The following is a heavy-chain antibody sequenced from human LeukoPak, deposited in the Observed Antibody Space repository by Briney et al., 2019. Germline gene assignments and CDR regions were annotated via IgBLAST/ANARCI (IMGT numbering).Heavy chain of an antibody. CDR3: AKIRFYYDSSFDYWYFDL. D-gene: IGHD3-22*01. CDR1: GFPFSSYA. J-gene: IGHJ2*01. V-gene: IGHV3-23*01. CDR2: ITASSGGT. Sequence: GGSLRLSCAASGFPFSSYAMGWVRQAPRKGLEWVSAITASSGGTYYTDSVKGRFTISRDNSKNTLYLQINSLRAEDAAIYYCAKIRFYYDSSFDYWYFDLWGRGTLVTVSS.